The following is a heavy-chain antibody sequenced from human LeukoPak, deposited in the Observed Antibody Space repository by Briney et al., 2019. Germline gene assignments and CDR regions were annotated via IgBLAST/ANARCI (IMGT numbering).Heavy chain of an antibody. D-gene: IGHD6-6*01. V-gene: IGHV4-61*01. CDR2: IYYSGST. CDR3: ARASIAARVLDY. J-gene: IGHJ4*02. Sequence: SETLSLTCTVSGGSVSSGSYYWSWIRQPPGKGLEWIGYIYYSGSTNYNPSLKSRVTISVDTSKDQFSLKLSSVTAADTAVYYCARASIAARVLDYWGQGTLVTVSS. CDR1: GGSVSSGSYY.